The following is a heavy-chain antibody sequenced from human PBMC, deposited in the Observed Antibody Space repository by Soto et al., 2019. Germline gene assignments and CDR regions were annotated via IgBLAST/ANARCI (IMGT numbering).Heavy chain of an antibody. J-gene: IGHJ6*02. CDR2: ISYDGSNK. CDR3: ARQGAGYGMDV. Sequence: PGGSLRLSCVASGFPFSNYAMTWVRQAPGKGLEWVAVISYDGSNKYYADSVKGRFTISRDNSKNTLYLQMNSLRAEDTAVYYCARQGAGYGMDVWGQGTTVTVSS. CDR1: GFPFSNYA. D-gene: IGHD1-26*01. V-gene: IGHV3-30-3*01.